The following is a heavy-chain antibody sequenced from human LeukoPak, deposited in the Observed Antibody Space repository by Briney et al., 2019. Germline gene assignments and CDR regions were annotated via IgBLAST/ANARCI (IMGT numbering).Heavy chain of an antibody. CDR1: GGSISSYY. V-gene: IGHV4-59*01. CDR2: IYYSGST. D-gene: IGHD3-22*01. Sequence: PSETLSLTCTVFGGSISSYYWSWIRQPPGKGLEWIGYIYYSGSTNYNPSLKSRVTISVDTSKKQFSLKLSSVTAADTAVYYCARVSLGYYDSSGSYYLDYWGQGTLVTVSS. CDR3: ARVSLGYYDSSGSYYLDY. J-gene: IGHJ4*02.